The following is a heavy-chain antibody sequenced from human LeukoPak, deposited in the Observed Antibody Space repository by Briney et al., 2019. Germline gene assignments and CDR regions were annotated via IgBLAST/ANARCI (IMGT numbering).Heavy chain of an antibody. CDR1: GDSISSSY. D-gene: IGHD3-3*01. V-gene: IGHV4-4*07. CDR3: ASQQYPYEGPTDY. CDR2: IHTSGSI. Sequence: PSETLSLTCTVSGDSISSSYWSWIRQPAGKGLEWIGRIHTSGSIDYNPSLKSRVTMSIDTSKNQFSLKLSSVTAADTAVYYCASQQYPYEGPTDYWGQGTLVTVSS. J-gene: IGHJ4*02.